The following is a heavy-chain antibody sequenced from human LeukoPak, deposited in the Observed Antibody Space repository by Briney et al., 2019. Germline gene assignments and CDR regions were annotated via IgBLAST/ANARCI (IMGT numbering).Heavy chain of an antibody. D-gene: IGHD6-19*01. CDR2: ISDSGGST. J-gene: IGHJ4*02. CDR3: AKLIAVAGTDDY. V-gene: IGHV3-23*01. CDR1: GFTFSKYA. Sequence: GGSLRLCCAASGFTFSKYAMTWVRQAPGKGLEWVSAISDSGGSTYYADSVRGRFTISRDNSMNTLYLQMNSLRAEDTAVYFCAKLIAVAGTDDYWGQGTLVTVSS.